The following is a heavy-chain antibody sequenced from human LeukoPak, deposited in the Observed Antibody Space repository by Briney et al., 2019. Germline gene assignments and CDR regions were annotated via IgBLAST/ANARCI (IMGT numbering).Heavy chain of an antibody. CDR1: GGSFSGFY. D-gene: IGHD3-9*01. V-gene: IGHV4-59*08. Sequence: SETLSLTCAVYGGSFSGFYWSWIRQPPGKGLEWIGRIYTSGSTNYNPSLKSRVTISVDTSKNQFSLKLSSVTAADTAVYYCARQTRIYDILTGYLDQAFDIWGQGTMVTVSS. CDR2: IYTSGST. J-gene: IGHJ3*02. CDR3: ARQTRIYDILTGYLDQAFDI.